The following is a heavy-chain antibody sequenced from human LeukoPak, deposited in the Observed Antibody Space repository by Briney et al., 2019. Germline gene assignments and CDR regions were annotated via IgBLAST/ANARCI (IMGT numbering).Heavy chain of an antibody. CDR1: GFTFSSYA. Sequence: GGSLRLSCAASGFTFSSYAMSWVRQAPGKGLEWVSTISVSGGTTYSADSMKGRFTIYRDNFKNTLYLEMNSLRAEDTAVYYCAKQSITIFGVAEYCFDYWGQGTLVTVSS. CDR3: AKQSITIFGVAEYCFDY. D-gene: IGHD3-3*01. V-gene: IGHV3-23*01. CDR2: ISVSGGTT. J-gene: IGHJ4*02.